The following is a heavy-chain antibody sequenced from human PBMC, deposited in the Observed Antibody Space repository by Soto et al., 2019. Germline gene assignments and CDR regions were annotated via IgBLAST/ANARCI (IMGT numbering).Heavy chain of an antibody. CDR2: ISSSSATK. Sequence: GGSLRLFCATSGFTFSNYNMNWVRQAPGKGLEWISYISSSSATKYYAESVKGRFTISRDNGKNSLYLQMNSLRDEDTAVYYCARDVRFLEWFPDYWGQGTLVTVSS. CDR1: GFTFSNYN. J-gene: IGHJ4*02. CDR3: ARDVRFLEWFPDY. V-gene: IGHV3-48*02. D-gene: IGHD3-3*01.